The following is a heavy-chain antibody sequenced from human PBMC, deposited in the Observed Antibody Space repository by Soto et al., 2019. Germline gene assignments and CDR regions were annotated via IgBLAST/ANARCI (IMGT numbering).Heavy chain of an antibody. CDR3: AREVYYYDSSGYFSYYGLDV. Sequence: PSETLSLTCTVAGGSLSSYYWSWIRQPPGKGLEWIGYIYYSGSTNYTPSLKSRVTISVDTSKNQCSLTLSSVTAADTALYYCAREVYYYDSSGYFSYYGLDVWGQGTTVTVS. CDR1: GGSLSSYY. CDR2: IYYSGST. J-gene: IGHJ6*02. D-gene: IGHD3-22*01. V-gene: IGHV4-59*01.